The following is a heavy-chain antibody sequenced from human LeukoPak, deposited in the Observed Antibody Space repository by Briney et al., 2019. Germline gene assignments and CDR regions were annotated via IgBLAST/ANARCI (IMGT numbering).Heavy chain of an antibody. V-gene: IGHV4-30-2*01. CDR1: GGSISSGGYS. D-gene: IGHD2/OR15-2a*01. Sequence: PSEPLSLTCAVSGGSISSGGYSWSWIRQPPGRGLEGIGYIYHSGSTYYNPSLKSRVTISVGRSKNPFSLKLSSVTAADTAVYYCARVFSITRAFDIWGQGTMVTVSS. CDR3: ARVFSITRAFDI. J-gene: IGHJ3*02. CDR2: IYHSGST.